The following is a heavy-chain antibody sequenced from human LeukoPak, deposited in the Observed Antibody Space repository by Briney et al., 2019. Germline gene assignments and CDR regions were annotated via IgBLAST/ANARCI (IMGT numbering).Heavy chain of an antibody. Sequence: PGGSLRLSCAASGFTFSSYAMHWVRQAPGKGLEWVAVISYDGSNKYYADSVKGRFTISRDNSKNTLYLQMNSLRAEDTAVYYCARGWYYDFWSGYKGYYYYYGMDVWGQGTTVTVSS. CDR2: ISYDGSNK. CDR3: ARGWYYDFWSGYKGYYYYYGMDV. V-gene: IGHV3-30*04. D-gene: IGHD3-3*01. CDR1: GFTFSSYA. J-gene: IGHJ6*02.